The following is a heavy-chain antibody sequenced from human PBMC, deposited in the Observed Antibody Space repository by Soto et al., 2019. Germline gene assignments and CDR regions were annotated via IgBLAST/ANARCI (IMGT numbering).Heavy chain of an antibody. J-gene: IGHJ4*02. D-gene: IGHD6-6*01. CDR1: GFTFSDYY. CDR3: VRDTYSSSSSFDY. V-gene: IGHV3-11*01. CDR2: ISSSGSTI. Sequence: GGSLRLSCAASGFTFSDYYMSWIRQAPGKGLEWVSYISSSGSTIYYADSVKGRFTISRDNAKNSLYLQMNSLRAEDTAVYYCVRDTYSSSSSFDYWGQGTLVTVSS.